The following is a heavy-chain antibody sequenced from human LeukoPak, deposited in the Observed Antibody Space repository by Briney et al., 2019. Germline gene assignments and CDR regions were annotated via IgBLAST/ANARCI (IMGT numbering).Heavy chain of an antibody. CDR2: ISAYNGNT. CDR1: GYTLTSYG. CDR3: ARRSTWDYYMDV. D-gene: IGHD2-2*01. V-gene: IGHV1-18*01. Sequence: ASVTVSCKASGYTLTSYGISWVRQAPGQGLEWMGWISAYNGNTNYAQKVQGRVTMTTDISTSTAYTELRSLRSDDTAVYYCARRSTWDYYMDVWGKGTTVTVSS. J-gene: IGHJ6*03.